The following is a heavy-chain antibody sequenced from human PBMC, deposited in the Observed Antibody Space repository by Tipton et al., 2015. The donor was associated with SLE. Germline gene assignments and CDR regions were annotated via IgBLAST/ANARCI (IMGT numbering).Heavy chain of an antibody. V-gene: IGHV4-30-4*08. J-gene: IGHJ3*02. D-gene: IGHD5-24*01. CDR1: GGSISSGDYY. Sequence: LSLTCTVSGGSISSGDYYWSWIRQPPGKGLEWIGYIYYSGSTYYNPSLKSRVTISVDTSKNQFSLKLSSVTAADTAVYYCARGKGVEMATNAFDIWGQGTMVTVSS. CDR3: ARGKGVEMATNAFDI. CDR2: IYYSGST.